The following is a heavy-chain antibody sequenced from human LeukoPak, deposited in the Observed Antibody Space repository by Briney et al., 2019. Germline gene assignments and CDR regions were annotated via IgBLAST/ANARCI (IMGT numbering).Heavy chain of an antibody. CDR2: INPNSGGT. D-gene: IGHD3-10*01. CDR1: GYSFADYY. CDR3: ARATRYYGSGSYCFDY. Sequence: ASVKVSCKASGYSFADYYMHWVRQAPGQGLEWMGWINPNSGGTNYAQKFQGRVTMTRDTSISTAYMELSRLRSDDTAVYYCARATRYYGSGSYCFDYWGQGTLVTVSS. J-gene: IGHJ4*02. V-gene: IGHV1-2*02.